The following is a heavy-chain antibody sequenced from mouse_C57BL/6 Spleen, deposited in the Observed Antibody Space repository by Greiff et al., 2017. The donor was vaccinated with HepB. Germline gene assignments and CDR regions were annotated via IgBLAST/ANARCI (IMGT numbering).Heavy chain of an antibody. CDR1: GFTFSDYG. CDR2: ISSGSSTI. Sequence: VQLQQSGGGLVKPGGSLKLSCAASGFTFSDYGMHWVRQAPEKGLEWVAYISSGSSTIYYADTVKGRFTISRDNAKNTLFLQMTSLRSEDTAMYYCAMSFYGYAMDYWGQGTSVTVSS. D-gene: IGHD1-1*01. V-gene: IGHV5-17*01. J-gene: IGHJ4*01. CDR3: AMSFYGYAMDY.